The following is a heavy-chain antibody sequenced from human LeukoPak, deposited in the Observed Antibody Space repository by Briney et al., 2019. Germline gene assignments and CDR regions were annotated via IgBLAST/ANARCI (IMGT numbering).Heavy chain of an antibody. CDR3: TIRGYCSSTSCFDY. Sequence: SETLSLTCTVSGGSISSSSYYWGWIRQPPGKGLEWIGSIFYSGSTYYNWSLKSRVTISVDTSKKKFSLKLSSVTAADTAVYYCTIRGYCSSTSCFDYWGQGTLVTVSS. J-gene: IGHJ4*02. CDR1: GGSISSSSYY. D-gene: IGHD2-2*01. V-gene: IGHV4-39*07. CDR2: IFYSGST.